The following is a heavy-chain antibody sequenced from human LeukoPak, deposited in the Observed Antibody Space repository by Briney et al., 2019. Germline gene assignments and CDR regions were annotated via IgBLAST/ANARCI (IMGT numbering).Heavy chain of an antibody. J-gene: IGHJ5*02. D-gene: IGHD2-15*01. Sequence: GASVKVSCKASGYTFTSNYMHWVRQAPGQGPEWMGGISASGGSTTYAQKFQGRVTLTRDMSTSTDYLELSSLRSEETAVYYCARDNSVRDEAWCFNPWGQGTLVTVSS. CDR2: ISASGGST. CDR1: GYTFTSNY. V-gene: IGHV1-46*01. CDR3: ARDNSVRDEAWCFNP.